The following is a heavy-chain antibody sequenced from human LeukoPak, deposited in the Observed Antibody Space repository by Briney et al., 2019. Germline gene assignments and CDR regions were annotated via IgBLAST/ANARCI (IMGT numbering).Heavy chain of an antibody. D-gene: IGHD6-13*01. CDR2: IYTSGST. J-gene: IGHJ4*02. CDR3: ARQQQLVFDY. V-gene: IGHV4-61*02. Sequence: SETLSLTCTVSGGSISSISYYWSWTRQPAGKELEWIGRIYTSGSTNYNPSLKSRVTVSVDTSKNQFSLQLNSVTPEDTAVYYCARQQQLVFDYWGQGTLVTVSS. CDR1: GGSISSISYY.